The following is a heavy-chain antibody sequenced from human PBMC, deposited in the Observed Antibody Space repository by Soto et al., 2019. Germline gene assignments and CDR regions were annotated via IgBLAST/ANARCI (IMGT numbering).Heavy chain of an antibody. CDR1: GYTFTGYY. D-gene: IGHD7-27*01. J-gene: IGHJ3*02. Sequence: ASVKVSCKASGYTFTGYYMHWVRQAPGQGLEWMGWINPNSGGTNYAQKFQGWVTMTRDTSISTAYMELSRLRSDDTAVYYCARDLTGDLDAFDIWGQGTMVTVSS. V-gene: IGHV1-2*04. CDR3: ARDLTGDLDAFDI. CDR2: INPNSGGT.